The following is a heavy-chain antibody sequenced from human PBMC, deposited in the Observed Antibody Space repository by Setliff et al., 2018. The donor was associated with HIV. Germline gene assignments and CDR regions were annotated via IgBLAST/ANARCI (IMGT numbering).Heavy chain of an antibody. CDR2: IYTSGST. V-gene: IGHV4-4*08. CDR1: GGSISTYF. Sequence: SETLSLTCTVSGGSISTYFWTWIRQPPGKGLEWIGYIYTSGSTNYNPSLKSRVTISVDTSKNQFSLNVNSVTAADTAVYYCASYGGDCYSRTRKFYYYYYMDVWGKGTTVTVSS. J-gene: IGHJ6*03. CDR3: ASYGGDCYSRTRKFYYYYYMDV. D-gene: IGHD2-21*02.